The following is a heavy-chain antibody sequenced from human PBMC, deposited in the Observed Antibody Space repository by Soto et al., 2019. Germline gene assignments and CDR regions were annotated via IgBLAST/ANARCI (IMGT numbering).Heavy chain of an antibody. CDR1: AFTLSKFV. V-gene: IGHV3-30-3*01. Sequence: QVQLVESGGGVAQPGRSLRLSCAASAFTLSKFVMHWVRQAPGKGLEWVAVTSNDGSNTFYAGSVKGRFTISRVNSKSVVYLQMNSLRDEDTAVYYCARGNMDVWGRGTTFTFSS. J-gene: IGHJ6*02. D-gene: IGHD1-1*01. CDR2: TSNDGSNT. CDR3: ARGNMDV.